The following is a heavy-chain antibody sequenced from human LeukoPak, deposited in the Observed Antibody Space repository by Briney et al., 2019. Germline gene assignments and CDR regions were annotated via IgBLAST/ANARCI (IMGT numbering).Heavy chain of an antibody. Sequence: KASETLSLTCAVYGGSFSGYFWSWIRQPPGKGLEWIGEINHSGITNYNPSLKSRVTISVDTSKDQFSLKLSSVTAADTAVYYCARVYYYGSGSYSSSPHFDYWGQGTLVTVSS. CDR1: GGSFSGYF. CDR3: ARVYYYGSGSYSSSPHFDY. J-gene: IGHJ4*02. V-gene: IGHV4-34*01. CDR2: INHSGIT. D-gene: IGHD3-10*01.